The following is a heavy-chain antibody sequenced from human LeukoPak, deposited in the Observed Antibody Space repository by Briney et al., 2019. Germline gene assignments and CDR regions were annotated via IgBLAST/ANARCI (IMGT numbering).Heavy chain of an antibody. CDR1: GGSLSGYY. V-gene: IGHV4-34*01. J-gene: IGHJ5*02. D-gene: IGHD3-10*01. CDR3: ARAVLLWFGETGNWFDP. CDR2: INLSEST. Sequence: SETLSLTCAVYGGSLSGYYWCWIRQPPRKGMAWIGEINLSESTNYNPSLKSRVPISVDTSKNQFSLKLSSVTAADTAVYYCARAVLLWFGETGNWFDPWGQGTLVTVSS.